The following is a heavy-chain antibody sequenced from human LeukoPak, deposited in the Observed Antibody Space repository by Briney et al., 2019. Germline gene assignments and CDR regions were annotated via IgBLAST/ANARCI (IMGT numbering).Heavy chain of an antibody. CDR2: INPSGGST. D-gene: IGHD3-10*01. Sequence: GASVKVSCKASGYTFTSYYMHWVRQAPGQGLEWMGIINPSGGSTSYAQKFQGRVTMTRDTSTSTVYMELSSLRSEDTAVYYCARDILLWFGELSGAFDIWGQGTMVTVSS. V-gene: IGHV1-46*01. J-gene: IGHJ3*02. CDR3: ARDILLWFGELSGAFDI. CDR1: GYTFTSYY.